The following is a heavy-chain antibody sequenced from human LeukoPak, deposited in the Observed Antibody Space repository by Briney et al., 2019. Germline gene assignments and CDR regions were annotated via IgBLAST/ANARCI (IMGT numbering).Heavy chain of an antibody. CDR1: DDSISSSTYY. CDR2: LYYSGKT. CDR3: ARQWPTAFDY. J-gene: IGHJ4*02. D-gene: IGHD1-26*01. Sequence: SETLSLTCIISDDSISSSTYYWVWIRQPPGKGLEWIVTLYYSGKTYYNPSLKSQVTISVDTSKNQFSLKLRSVNAADTAVYYCARQWPTAFDYWGQGTLVTVSS. V-gene: IGHV4-39*01.